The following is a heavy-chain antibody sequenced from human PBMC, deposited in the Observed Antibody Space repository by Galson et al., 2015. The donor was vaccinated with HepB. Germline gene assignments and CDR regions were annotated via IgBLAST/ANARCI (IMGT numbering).Heavy chain of an antibody. J-gene: IGHJ5*02. Sequence: SVKVSCKASGYTFTSYGISWVRQAPGQGLEWMGWISAYNGNTNCAQKLQGRVTMTTDTSTSTAYMELRSLRSDDTAVYYCARMYYYDSSGYSNWFDPWGQGTLVTVSS. V-gene: IGHV1-18*04. CDR1: GYTFTSYG. CDR2: ISAYNGNT. D-gene: IGHD3-22*01. CDR3: ARMYYYDSSGYSNWFDP.